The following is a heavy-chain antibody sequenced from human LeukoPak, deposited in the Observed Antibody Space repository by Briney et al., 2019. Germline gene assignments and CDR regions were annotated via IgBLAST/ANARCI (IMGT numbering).Heavy chain of an antibody. Sequence: SETLSLTCTVSGGSISSGSYYWSWIRQPAGKGLEWIGRIYTSGSTNYNPSLKSRVTISVDTSKNQFSLKLSSVTAADTAVYYCARVGQSGDFWSHIVPGAFDIWGQGTMVTVSS. CDR1: GGSISSGSYY. V-gene: IGHV4-61*02. J-gene: IGHJ3*02. CDR2: IYTSGST. D-gene: IGHD3-3*01. CDR3: ARVGQSGDFWSHIVPGAFDI.